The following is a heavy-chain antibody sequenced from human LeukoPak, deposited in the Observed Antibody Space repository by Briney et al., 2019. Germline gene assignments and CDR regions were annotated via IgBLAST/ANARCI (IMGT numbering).Heavy chain of an antibody. J-gene: IGHJ4*02. CDR3: SKFPSGYYSYFDY. CDR2: ITGTGGST. Sequence: PGGSLRLSCAASGFTFSSSDMSWVREAPGKGLEWVSAITGTGGSTYSADSVRGRFTISRDNLKNTLYLEMNIFRAEDTAVFYCSKFPSGYYSYFDYWRRGPLVTVSS. CDR1: GFTFSSSD. V-gene: IGHV3-23*01. D-gene: IGHD3-22*01.